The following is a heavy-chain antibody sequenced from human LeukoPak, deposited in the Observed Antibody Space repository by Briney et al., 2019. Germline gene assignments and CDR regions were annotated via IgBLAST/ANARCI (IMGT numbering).Heavy chain of an antibody. V-gene: IGHV4-38-2*01. J-gene: IGHJ4*02. CDR3: ARVYSGSTWYYFDY. CDR1: HYSISSPYF. D-gene: IGHD5-12*01. Sequence: SETLSLTCAVSHYSISSPYFWGWIRQPPGKGLEWIGSIYHTWRTHYNPSINSRVTMSLDTSKNQFSLNLNSVTAADTAVYHCARVYSGSTWYYFDYWGQGILVTVSS. CDR2: IYHTWRT.